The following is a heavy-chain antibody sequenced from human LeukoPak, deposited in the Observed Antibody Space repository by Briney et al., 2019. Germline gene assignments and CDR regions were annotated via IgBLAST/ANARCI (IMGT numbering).Heavy chain of an antibody. J-gene: IGHJ6*02. CDR2: ISYDGSNK. Sequence: GGSLRLSCAASGFTFSSYAMHWVRQAPGKGLECVAVISYDGSNKYYADSVKGRFTISRDNSKNTLYLQMDSLRAEDTAVYYCAREGCSSTSCYEGYYYYGMDVWGQGTTVTVSS. D-gene: IGHD2-2*01. CDR3: AREGCSSTSCYEGYYYYGMDV. CDR1: GFTFSSYA. V-gene: IGHV3-30-3*01.